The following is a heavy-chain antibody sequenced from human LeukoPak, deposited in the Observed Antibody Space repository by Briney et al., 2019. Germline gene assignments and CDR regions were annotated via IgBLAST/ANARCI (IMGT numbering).Heavy chain of an antibody. CDR2: IYYSGST. Sequence: SETLSLTCTVSGGSISSYYWSWIRQPPGKRLEWIGYIYYSGSTNYNPSLKSRVTISVDTSKNQFSLKLSSVTAADTAVHYCARGGYSRSWYYFDYWGQGTLVTVSS. V-gene: IGHV4-59*01. CDR3: ARGGYSRSWYYFDY. CDR1: GGSISSYY. D-gene: IGHD6-13*01. J-gene: IGHJ4*02.